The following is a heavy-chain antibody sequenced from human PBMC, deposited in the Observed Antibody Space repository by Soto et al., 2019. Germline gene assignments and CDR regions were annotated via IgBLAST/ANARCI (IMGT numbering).Heavy chain of an antibody. V-gene: IGHV4-39*01. D-gene: IGHD6-6*01. J-gene: IGHJ4*02. CDR2: IYYSGST. CDR1: GGSISSSSYY. Sequence: QLQLQESGPGLVKPSETLSLTCTVSGGSISSSSYYWGWIRQPPGKGLEWIGSIYYSGSTYYNPSLKSRVTICVDTSKNQFSLKLSSVTAADTAVYYCARWYSSSSVIDYWGQGTLVTVSS. CDR3: ARWYSSSSVIDY.